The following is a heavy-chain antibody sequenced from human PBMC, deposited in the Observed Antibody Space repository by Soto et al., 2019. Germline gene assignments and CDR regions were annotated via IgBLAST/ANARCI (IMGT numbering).Heavy chain of an antibody. D-gene: IGHD6-13*01. V-gene: IGHV5-51*02. Sequence: HRESLKIAWMGSAYCFAIYWTGWVSQMPGKGMEWMGIIYPGDSDTRYSPSFQGQVTISADKSISTAYLQWSSLQASDTAMYYCARGYSISWSPLYYYYGMDVWGQGTTVTVSS. CDR1: AYCFAIYW. CDR2: IYPGDSDT. J-gene: IGHJ6*02. CDR3: ARGYSISWSPLYYYYGMDV.